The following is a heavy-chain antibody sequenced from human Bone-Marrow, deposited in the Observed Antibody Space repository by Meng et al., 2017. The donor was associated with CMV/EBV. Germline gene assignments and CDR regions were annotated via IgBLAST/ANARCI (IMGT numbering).Heavy chain of an antibody. D-gene: IGHD6-13*01. Sequence: GESLKISCAASGFTFSNAWLSWVRQAPGKGLEWVGRIKSKTHGGTTDYAAPVKGRFTISRDDSKNTLYLQMNSLKTEDTAVYYCTRHFQQLALDYWGQGTLVTVSS. V-gene: IGHV3-15*01. CDR1: GFTFSNAW. J-gene: IGHJ4*02. CDR3: TRHFQQLALDY. CDR2: IKSKTHGGTT.